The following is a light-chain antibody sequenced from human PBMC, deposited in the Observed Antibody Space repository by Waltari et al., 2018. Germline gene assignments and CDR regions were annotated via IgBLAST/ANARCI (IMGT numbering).Light chain of an antibody. Sequence: EIVLTQSPGTLSLSPGQRATLSCRSSQTVRTTYLAWYQQKPGQAPTLVIYGASSRAAGIPYSFSGSGSGTDVSLTISILAPDDFAVYYCQQYNISPLTFGGGTKVEIK. CDR2: GAS. CDR3: QQYNISPLT. J-gene: IGKJ4*01. V-gene: IGKV3-20*01. CDR1: QTVRTTY.